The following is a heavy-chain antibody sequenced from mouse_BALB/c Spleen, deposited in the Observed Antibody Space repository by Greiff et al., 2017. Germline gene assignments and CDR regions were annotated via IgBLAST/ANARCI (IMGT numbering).Heavy chain of an antibody. D-gene: IGHD2-1*01. J-gene: IGHJ2*01. CDR3: AKTYGNNIFDY. V-gene: IGHV1-67*01. Sequence: QVQLQQSGPELVRPGDSVKISCKGSGYTFTDYAMHWVKQSHAKSLEWIGVISLYYDNTNYNQKFKGKATMTVAKSSTTAYMELAILTSEDPAIYYCAKTYGNNIFDYWGQVSPLTVSS. CDR1: GYTFTDYA. CDR2: ISLYYDNT.